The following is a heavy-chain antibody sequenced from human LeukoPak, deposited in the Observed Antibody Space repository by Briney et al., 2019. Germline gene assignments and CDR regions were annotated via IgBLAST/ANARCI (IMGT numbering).Heavy chain of an antibody. J-gene: IGHJ4*02. CDR2: IIPIFGTA. Sequence: GASVKVSCKASGGTFSSYAISWVRQAPGQGLEWMGGIIPIFGTANYAQKFQGRVTITADVSTSTAYMELSSLRSEDTAVYYCASSNSGSYSVDYWGQGTLVTVSS. CDR1: GGTFSSYA. D-gene: IGHD1-26*01. V-gene: IGHV1-69*01. CDR3: ASSNSGSYSVDY.